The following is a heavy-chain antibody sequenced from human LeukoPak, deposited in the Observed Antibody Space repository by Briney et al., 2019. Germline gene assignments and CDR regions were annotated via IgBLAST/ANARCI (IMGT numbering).Heavy chain of an antibody. V-gene: IGHV4-59*01. CDR2: IYYTGST. D-gene: IGHD5/OR15-5a*01. CDR3: ARRMTVSATNWFDP. Sequence: SETLSLTCTVSGASISSSFWTWIRQSPGKGLEWLAYIYYTGSTNLNPSLKSRLTISVDTSKNQFSLRLSAVTAADTAIYYCARRMTVSATNWFDPWGQGTLVTVSS. J-gene: IGHJ5*02. CDR1: GASISSSF.